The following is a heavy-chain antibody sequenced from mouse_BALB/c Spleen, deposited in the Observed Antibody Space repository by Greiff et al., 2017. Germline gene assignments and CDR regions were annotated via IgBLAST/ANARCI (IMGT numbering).Heavy chain of an antibody. Sequence: VQLQQSGAELMKPGASVKISCKATGYTFSSYWIEWVKQRPGHGLEWIGEILPGSGSTNYNEKFKGKATFTADTSSNTAYMQLSSLTSEDSAVYYCARKEVRRSWFAYWGQGTLVTVSA. J-gene: IGHJ3*01. D-gene: IGHD2-14*01. CDR3: ARKEVRRSWFAY. CDR1: GYTFSSYW. V-gene: IGHV1-9*01. CDR2: ILPGSGST.